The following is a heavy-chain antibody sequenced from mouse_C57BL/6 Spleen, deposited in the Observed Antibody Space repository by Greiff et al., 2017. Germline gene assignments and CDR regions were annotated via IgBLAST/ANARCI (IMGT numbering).Heavy chain of an antibody. V-gene: IGHV1-42*01. D-gene: IGHD1-1*01. CDR2: INPSTGGT. CDR3: ARFTTVVAFDD. J-gene: IGHJ2*01. Sequence: EVQLQQSGPELVKPGASVKISCKASGYSFTGYYMNWVKQSPEKSLEWIGEINPSTGGTTYNQKFKAKATLTVDKSSSTAYMQLKSLTSEDSAVYYCARFTTVVAFDDWGQGTTLTVSS. CDR1: GYSFTGYY.